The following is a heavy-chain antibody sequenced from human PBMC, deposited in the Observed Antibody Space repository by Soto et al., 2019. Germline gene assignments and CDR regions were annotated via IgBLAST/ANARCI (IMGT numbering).Heavy chain of an antibody. Sequence: SETLSLTCPVSGDTVSCTRWWSWVRLSPGRGLEWIGDIYHLGTTNYNPSLKRRVSISLDKSKNQFSLKLTSVTAADTAVYFCARTGKFYYYDMSGLPFDPWGPRVLVTVSS. J-gene: IGHJ5*02. CDR3: ARTGKFYYYDMSGLPFDP. CDR2: IYHLGTT. V-gene: IGHV4-4*02. D-gene: IGHD3-22*01. CDR1: GDTVSCTRW.